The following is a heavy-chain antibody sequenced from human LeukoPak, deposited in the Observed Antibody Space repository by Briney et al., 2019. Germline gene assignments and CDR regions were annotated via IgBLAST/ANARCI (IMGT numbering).Heavy chain of an antibody. V-gene: IGHV4-4*02. CDR1: GGSISSSNW. D-gene: IGHD3-10*01. Sequence: PSGTLSLTCAVSGGSISSSNWWSWVRQPPGKGLEWIGEIYHSGSTNYNPSPKSRVTISVDKSKNQFSLKLSSVTAADTAVYYCARGYYGSGSLWGMDVWGKGTTVTVSS. CDR2: IYHSGST. J-gene: IGHJ6*04. CDR3: ARGYYGSGSLWGMDV.